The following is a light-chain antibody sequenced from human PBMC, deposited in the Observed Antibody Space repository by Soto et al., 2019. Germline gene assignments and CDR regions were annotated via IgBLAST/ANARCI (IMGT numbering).Light chain of an antibody. J-gene: IGKJ4*01. CDR1: QSISSW. CDR3: QQANSFPLT. Sequence: DIQMTQSPPTLSASVGDRVTITCRASQSISSWLAWYQQKPGKAPNLLIFAASTLQSGVPSRFSGSGSGTDFTLTISSLQPEDFATYYCQQANSFPLTFGGGTKVDIK. CDR2: AAS. V-gene: IGKV1-12*01.